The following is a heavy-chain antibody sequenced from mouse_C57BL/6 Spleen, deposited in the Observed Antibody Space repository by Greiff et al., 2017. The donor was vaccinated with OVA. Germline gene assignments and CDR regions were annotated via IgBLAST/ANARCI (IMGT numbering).Heavy chain of an antibody. J-gene: IGHJ4*01. V-gene: IGHV5-9-1*02. CDR2: ISSGGDYI. CDR1: GFTFSSYA. D-gene: IGHD2-2*01. Sequence: EVHLVESGEGLVKPGGSLKLSCAASGFTFSSYAMSWVRQTPEKRLGWVAYISSGGDYIYYADTVKGRFTISRDNARNTLYLQMSSLKSEDTAMYYCTRDLYGYDEAMDYWGQGTSVTVSS. CDR3: TRDLYGYDEAMDY.